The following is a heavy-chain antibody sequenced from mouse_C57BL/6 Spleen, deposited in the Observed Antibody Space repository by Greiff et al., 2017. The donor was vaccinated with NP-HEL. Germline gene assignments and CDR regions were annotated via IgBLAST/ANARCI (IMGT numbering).Heavy chain of an antibody. J-gene: IGHJ4*01. CDR3: AREGVFYYDYDRAMDY. CDR1: GYTFTSYW. CDR2: INPSNGGT. V-gene: IGHV1-53*01. Sequence: QVQLQQPGTELVKPGASVKLSCKASGYTFTSYWMHWVKQRPGQGLEWIGNINPSNGGTNYNEKFKSKATLTVDKASSTAYMQLSSLASEDSAVYYCAREGVFYYDYDRAMDYWGQGTSVTVSS. D-gene: IGHD2-4*01.